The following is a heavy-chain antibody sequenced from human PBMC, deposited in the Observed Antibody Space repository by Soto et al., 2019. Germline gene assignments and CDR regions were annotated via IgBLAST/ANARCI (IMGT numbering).Heavy chain of an antibody. CDR1: EFTFSNYG. D-gene: IGHD3-10*01. CDR2: ILNDGSNR. J-gene: IGHJ6*02. CDR3: ARDDEYSGNGMDV. V-gene: IGHV3-33*01. Sequence: QVQLVESGGGVVQPGRSLRLSCAASEFTFSNYGMHWVRQAPGKGLEWVAVILNDGSNRYHADSVKDRFTISRVNSKNTLYLQMNSLRAEDTAVYYCARDDEYSGNGMDVWGQGTTVTVS.